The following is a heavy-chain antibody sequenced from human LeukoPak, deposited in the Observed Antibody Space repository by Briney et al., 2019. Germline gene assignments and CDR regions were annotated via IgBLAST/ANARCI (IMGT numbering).Heavy chain of an antibody. J-gene: IGHJ4*02. CDR2: ISSSGSTI. D-gene: IGHD6-6*01. CDR1: GFTFSDYY. CDR3: ARKRAARPFDY. Sequence: PGGSLRLSCAASGFTFSDYYMSWIRQAPGKGLEWVSYISSSGSTIYYADSVRGRFTISRDNAKNSLYLQMNSRRAEDTAVYYWARKRAARPFDYWGQGTLVTVSS. V-gene: IGHV3-11*04.